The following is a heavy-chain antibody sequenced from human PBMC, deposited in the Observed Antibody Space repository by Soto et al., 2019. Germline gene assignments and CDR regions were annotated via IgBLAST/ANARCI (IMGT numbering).Heavy chain of an antibody. CDR3: ARASMAHFDY. CDR1: GFTLSTYW. CDR2: VKQDGSEQ. D-gene: IGHD3-10*01. J-gene: IGHJ4*01. V-gene: IGHV3-7*05. Sequence: PGGSLRLSCATSGFTLSTYWMHWVRLAPGKGLEWVASVKQDGSEQGYVDSVKGRFTISRDNAKNSLFLQMNSLRAEDTAVYYCARASMAHFDYWGHGTLVTVSS.